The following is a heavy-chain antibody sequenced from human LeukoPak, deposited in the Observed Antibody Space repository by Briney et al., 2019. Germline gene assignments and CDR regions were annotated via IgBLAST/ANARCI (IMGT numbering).Heavy chain of an antibody. D-gene: IGHD2-2*01. CDR3: ARDRLVYCSSTSCPGLSDY. V-gene: IGHV3-21*01. J-gene: IGHJ4*02. CDR1: GFTFSSYS. CDR2: ISSSISYI. Sequence: TPGGSLRLSCAASGFTFSSYSMTWVRQAPGKGLEWVSSISSSISYIYYADSVKGRFTISRDNAKNSLYLQMNSLRAEDTAVYYCARDRLVYCSSTSCPGLSDYWGQGTLVTVSS.